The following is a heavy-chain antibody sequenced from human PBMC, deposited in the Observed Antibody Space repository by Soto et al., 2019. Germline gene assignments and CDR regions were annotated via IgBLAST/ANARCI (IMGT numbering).Heavy chain of an antibody. V-gene: IGHV3-23*01. CDR2: LSDSGGSI. Sequence: PGGSLRLSCTASGFTFSRHAMTWVRQAPGKGLEWVSGLSDSGGSIYYADSVKGRFTISRDNSMNALYLQMNTLRAEDTAIYYCAEGYSGGEAGVFDLWGQGTLVTVSS. D-gene: IGHD6-13*01. J-gene: IGHJ4*02. CDR3: AEGYSGGEAGVFDL. CDR1: GFTFSRHA.